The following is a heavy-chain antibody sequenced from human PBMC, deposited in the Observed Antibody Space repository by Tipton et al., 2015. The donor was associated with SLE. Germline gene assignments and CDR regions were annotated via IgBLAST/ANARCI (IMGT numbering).Heavy chain of an antibody. V-gene: IGHV3-21*01. J-gene: IGHJ4*02. D-gene: IGHD3-9*01. Sequence: SLRLSCAASGFIFSNYNMNWVRQAPGKGLEWVSSITSSSSYKYYADSVKGRFTISRDNAKNSLYLQMNSLRAEDTAVYYCAKDGPPYYDLLTGYYTVFDSWGQGTLVTVSS. CDR3: AKDGPPYYDLLTGYYTVFDS. CDR2: ITSSSSYK. CDR1: GFIFSNYN.